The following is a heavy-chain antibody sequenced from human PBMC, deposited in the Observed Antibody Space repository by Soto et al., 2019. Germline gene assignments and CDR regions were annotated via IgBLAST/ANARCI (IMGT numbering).Heavy chain of an antibody. D-gene: IGHD1-1*01. Sequence: QVQLQESGPGLVKPSQTLSLTCTVSGGSISSGAYYWGWIGQHPGKGLEWCGYSYYSGSTYSNPSLKSRVAISRDKSKNQFSLKPGSVTAAYTAVYYCAAVRQHYFDVWGQGTLVTVSS. CDR2: SYYSGST. CDR1: GGSISSGAYY. CDR3: AAVRQHYFDV. J-gene: IGHJ4*02. V-gene: IGHV4-31*03.